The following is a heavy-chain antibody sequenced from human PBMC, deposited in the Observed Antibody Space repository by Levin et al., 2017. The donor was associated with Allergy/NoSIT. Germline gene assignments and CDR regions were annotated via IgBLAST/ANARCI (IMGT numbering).Heavy chain of an antibody. V-gene: IGHV3-30-3*01. CDR1: GFTFSSYA. J-gene: IGHJ4*02. Sequence: GESLKISCAASGFTFSSYAMHWVRQAPGKGLEWVAVISYDGSNKYYADSVKGRFTISRDNSKNTLYLQMNSLRAEDTAVYYCAREVLRYFDWPRPMYYFDYWGQGTLVTVSS. CDR2: ISYDGSNK. CDR3: AREVLRYFDWPRPMYYFDY. D-gene: IGHD3-9*01.